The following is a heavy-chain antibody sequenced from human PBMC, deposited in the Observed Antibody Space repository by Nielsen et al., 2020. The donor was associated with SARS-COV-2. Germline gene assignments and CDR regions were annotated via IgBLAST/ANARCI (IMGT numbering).Heavy chain of an antibody. V-gene: IGHV3-11*05. CDR3: ARDPIAVASSFDY. CDR2: ISSSSSYT. D-gene: IGHD6-19*01. Sequence: GESLKISCAASGFTFSDYYMSWIRQAPGKGLEWVSYISSSSSYTNYADSVKGRFTISRDNAKNSLYLQMNSLRAEDTAVYYCARDPIAVASSFDYWGQGTLVTVSS. CDR1: GFTFSDYY. J-gene: IGHJ4*02.